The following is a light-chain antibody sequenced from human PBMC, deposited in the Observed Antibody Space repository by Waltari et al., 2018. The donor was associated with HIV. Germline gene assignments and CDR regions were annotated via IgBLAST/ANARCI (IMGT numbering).Light chain of an antibody. CDR1: SSDVGSYNL. CDR2: EVS. V-gene: IGLV2-23*02. J-gene: IGLJ1*01. CDR3: CSYAGSSTFV. Sequence: QSALTQPASVSGSPGQSITISCTGTSSDVGSYNLVSWYQQYPGNAPKLMISEVSKRPSGVSNRFSGSKSGNTASLTISGLQAEDEADYYCCSYAGSSTFVFGTGTKVTVL.